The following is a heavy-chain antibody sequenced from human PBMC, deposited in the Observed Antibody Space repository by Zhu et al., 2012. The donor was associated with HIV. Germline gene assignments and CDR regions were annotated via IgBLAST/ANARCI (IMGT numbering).Heavy chain of an antibody. Sequence: QVQLQESGPGLVKPSETLSLTCAVSGYSISSGYYWGWIRQPPGKGLEWIGSIYHSGSTYYNPSLKSRVTISVDTSKNQFSLKLSSVTAADTAVYYCARDYDSVAGTGYWGQGTLVTVSS. D-gene: IGHD6-19*01. CDR3: ARDYDSVAGTGY. J-gene: IGHJ4*02. V-gene: IGHV4-38-2*01. CDR2: IYHSGST. CDR1: GYSISSGYY.